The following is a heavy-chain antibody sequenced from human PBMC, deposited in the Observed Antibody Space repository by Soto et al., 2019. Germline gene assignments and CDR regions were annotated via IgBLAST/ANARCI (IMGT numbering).Heavy chain of an antibody. Sequence: QVQLQESGPGLVKPSQTLSLTCTVSGGSISSGDYYWSWIRQPPGKGLEWIGYIYYSGSTYYNPSLKSRVNISVATSKNQFSLKLSSVTAADTAVYYCARAPQVRYYDILTGYYYYYYGMDVWGQGTTVTVSS. J-gene: IGHJ6*02. D-gene: IGHD3-9*01. CDR1: GGSISSGDYY. CDR2: IYYSGST. V-gene: IGHV4-30-4*01. CDR3: ARAPQVRYYDILTGYYYYYYGMDV.